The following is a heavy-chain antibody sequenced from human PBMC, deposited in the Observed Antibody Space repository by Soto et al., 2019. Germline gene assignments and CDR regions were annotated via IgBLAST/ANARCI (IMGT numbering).Heavy chain of an antibody. CDR3: ARGPFVGATQAGFDY. J-gene: IGHJ4*02. V-gene: IGHV1-46*01. CDR2: INPSGGST. D-gene: IGHD1-26*01. Sequence: GASVKVSCKASGYTFTSYYMHWVRQAPGQGLEWMGIINPSGGSTSYAQKFQGRVTMTRDTSTSTVYMELSSLRSEDTAVYYCARGPFVGATQAGFDYWGQGTLVTVSS. CDR1: GYTFTSYY.